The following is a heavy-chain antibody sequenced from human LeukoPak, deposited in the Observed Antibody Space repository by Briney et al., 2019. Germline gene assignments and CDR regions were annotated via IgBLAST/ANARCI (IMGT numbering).Heavy chain of an antibody. Sequence: ASVKVSCTVSGYKLTHLSMHWVRQAPGKGLEWMGIINPSGGSTSYAQKFQGRVAMTRDTSTSTVYMELSSLRSEDTAVYYCARAPPMVRGVIGAFDIWGQGTMVTVSS. CDR3: ARAPPMVRGVIGAFDI. D-gene: IGHD3-10*01. CDR2: INPSGGST. J-gene: IGHJ3*02. V-gene: IGHV1-46*01. CDR1: GYKLTHLS.